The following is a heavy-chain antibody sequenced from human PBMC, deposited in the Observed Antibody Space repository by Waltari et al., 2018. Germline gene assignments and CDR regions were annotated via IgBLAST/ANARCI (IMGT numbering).Heavy chain of an antibody. Sequence: EVQLVESGGGLVQPGGSLGLSCAASGFTLRSYEMTRVRQAPGKGLEWVSYISSSGSTIYYADSVKGRFTISRDNAKNSLYLQMNSLRAEDTALYYCARMKILDLDYWGQGTLVTVSS. CDR1: GFTLRSYE. CDR2: ISSSGSTI. J-gene: IGHJ4*02. CDR3: ARMKILDLDY. V-gene: IGHV3-48*03. D-gene: IGHD3-3*01.